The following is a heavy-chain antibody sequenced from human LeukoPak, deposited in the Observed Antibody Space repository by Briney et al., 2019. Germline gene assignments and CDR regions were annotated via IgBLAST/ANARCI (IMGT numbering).Heavy chain of an antibody. J-gene: IGHJ4*02. CDR3: ARFAKITYSSSWYGFDY. Sequence: TGGSLRLSCAASGFTFSDYYMSWIRQAPGKGLEWVSYISSSGSTIYYADSVKGRFTISRDNAKNSLYLQMNSLRAEDTAVYYCARFAKITYSSSWYGFDYCGRGTLVTVSS. CDR2: ISSSGSTI. V-gene: IGHV3-11*01. D-gene: IGHD6-13*01. CDR1: GFTFSDYY.